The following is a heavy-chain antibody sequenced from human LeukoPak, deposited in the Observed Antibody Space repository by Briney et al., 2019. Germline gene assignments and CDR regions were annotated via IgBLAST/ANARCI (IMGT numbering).Heavy chain of an antibody. Sequence: PGGSLRLSCAASGLTFSTYWMSRVRRAPGKGLEWVANMNQDGSEKYYVDSVKGRFTISRDNAKSSLYLQMNSLRAEDTAVYYCATGWAAHDYWGQGTLVTVSS. J-gene: IGHJ4*02. CDR3: ATGWAAHDY. V-gene: IGHV3-7*01. D-gene: IGHD1-26*01. CDR1: GLTFSTYW. CDR2: MNQDGSEK.